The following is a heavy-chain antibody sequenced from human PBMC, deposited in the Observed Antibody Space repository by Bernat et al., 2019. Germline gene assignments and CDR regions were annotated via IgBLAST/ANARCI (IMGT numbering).Heavy chain of an antibody. J-gene: IGHJ4*02. CDR3: VRDTDY. V-gene: IGHV3-7*03. CDR2: IKGDGSET. CDR1: GFNFRSSW. Sequence: EVQLVESGGDLVQPGGSLTLSCAASGFNFRSSWMRWIRQAPGKGLEWVDNIKGDGSETYYVDAVKGRFTISRDNTKNSMYLQMNSLRAEDTALYYCVRDTDYWGQGTLVTVSS.